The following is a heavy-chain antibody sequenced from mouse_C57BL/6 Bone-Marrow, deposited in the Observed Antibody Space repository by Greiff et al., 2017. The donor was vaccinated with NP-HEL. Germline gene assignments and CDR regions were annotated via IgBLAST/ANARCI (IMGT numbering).Heavy chain of an antibody. CDR3: TGVWGGY. D-gene: IGHD2-10*02. Sequence: VQLKESGGGLVQPGGSMKLSCVASGFTFSNYWMNWVRQSPEKGLEWVAQIRLKSDNYATHYAESVKGRFTISRDDSKSSVYLQMNNLRAEDTGIYYCTGVWGGYWGQGTTLTVSS. V-gene: IGHV6-3*01. J-gene: IGHJ2*01. CDR2: IRLKSDNYAT. CDR1: GFTFSNYW.